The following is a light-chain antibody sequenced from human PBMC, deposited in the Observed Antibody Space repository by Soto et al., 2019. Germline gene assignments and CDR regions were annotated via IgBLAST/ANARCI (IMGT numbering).Light chain of an antibody. V-gene: IGLV2-11*01. CDR3: CSYAGSYTYVL. J-gene: IGLJ2*01. CDR2: DVS. CDR1: SSDVGAYNY. Sequence: QSALTQPRSVSGSPGESVTISCTGTSSDVGAYNYVSWYQQPPGKAPKLMIYDVSKRPSGVPDRFSACKSGNTASLTISGLQAEDEADYYCCSYAGSYTYVLFGGGTQLTVL.